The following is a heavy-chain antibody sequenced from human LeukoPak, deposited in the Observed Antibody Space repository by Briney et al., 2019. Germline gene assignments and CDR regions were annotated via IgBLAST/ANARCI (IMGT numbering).Heavy chain of an antibody. Sequence: GGSLRLSCAPSGFTFSSYWMRWVRQAPGKGLEWVANIKQDGSEKYYVDSVKGRFTISRDNAKNSLYLQMNSLRAEDTAVYYCASADGQQLAPFDYWGQGTLVTVSS. J-gene: IGHJ4*02. D-gene: IGHD6-13*01. CDR3: ASADGQQLAPFDY. V-gene: IGHV3-7*01. CDR1: GFTFSSYW. CDR2: IKQDGSEK.